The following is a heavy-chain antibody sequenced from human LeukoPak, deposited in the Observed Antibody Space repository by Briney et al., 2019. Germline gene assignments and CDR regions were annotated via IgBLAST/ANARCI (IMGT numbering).Heavy chain of an antibody. CDR3: ARDGWGYCSGGSCYAYNWFDP. D-gene: IGHD2-15*01. J-gene: IGHJ5*02. Sequence: SVKVSCKASGGTFSSYAISWVRQAPGQGLEWMGGIIPILGTANYAQKFQGRVTITADKSTSTAYMELSSLRSEDTAVYYCARDGWGYCSGGSCYAYNWFDPWGQGTLVTVSS. V-gene: IGHV1-69*10. CDR2: IIPILGTA. CDR1: GGTFSSYA.